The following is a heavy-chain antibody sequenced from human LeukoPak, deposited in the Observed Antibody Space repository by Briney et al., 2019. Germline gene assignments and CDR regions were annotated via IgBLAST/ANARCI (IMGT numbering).Heavy chain of an antibody. J-gene: IGHJ3*02. V-gene: IGHV4-59*01. CDR3: ARERGSYYGNAFDI. CDR2: IYYSGST. CDR1: GGSISSYY. D-gene: IGHD1-26*01. Sequence: SETLSLTCTVSGGSISSYYWSWIRQPPGKGLEWIGYIYYSGSTNYNPSLKSRVTISVDTSKNQFSLKLSSVTAADTAVYYCARERGSYYGNAFDIWGQGTMVTVSS.